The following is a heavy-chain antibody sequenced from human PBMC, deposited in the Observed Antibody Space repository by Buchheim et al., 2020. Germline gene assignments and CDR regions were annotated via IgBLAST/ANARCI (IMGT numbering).Heavy chain of an antibody. CDR1: GFTFSSYW. V-gene: IGHV3-7*01. Sequence: EVQLVESGGGLVQPGGSLRLSCAASGFTFSSYWMSWVRQAPGKGLEWVANIKQDGSEKYYVDSVKGRFTISRDNAKNSLYLQMNGLRAEDTAVYYCAREAVTWIQLWSLAHFDYWGQGTL. CDR3: AREAVTWIQLWSLAHFDY. D-gene: IGHD5-18*01. J-gene: IGHJ4*02. CDR2: IKQDGSEK.